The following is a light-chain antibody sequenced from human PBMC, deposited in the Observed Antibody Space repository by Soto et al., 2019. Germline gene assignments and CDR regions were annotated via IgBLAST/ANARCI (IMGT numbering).Light chain of an antibody. CDR1: QSLRSD. CDR2: GAS. Sequence: EIGLTQPPPTLSVSPGEIATISCRASQSLRSDLAWYQQKPGQAPRLLIYGASTRATDIPARFSGSGSGTEFTLTISSLQSEDFAVYYCQQYDNWPPTFGQGTRLEIK. J-gene: IGKJ5*01. CDR3: QQYDNWPPT. V-gene: IGKV3-15*01.